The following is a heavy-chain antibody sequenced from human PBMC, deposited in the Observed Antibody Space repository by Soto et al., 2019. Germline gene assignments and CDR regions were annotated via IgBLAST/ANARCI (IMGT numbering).Heavy chain of an antibody. V-gene: IGHV1-69*01. Sequence: QVDLVQSGAEVKKPGSSVTVSCKASGASFYNFALYWLRQAPGQGLAWVGGLTPVFRTANYSQKFQGRVTITADESTTTAYMELSNLRSDDTAVFYCAGVDCGGGTCYSGGVDYWGQGTLVTVSS. CDR2: LTPVFRTA. CDR1: GASFYNFA. D-gene: IGHD2-15*01. J-gene: IGHJ4*02. CDR3: AGVDCGGGTCYSGGVDY.